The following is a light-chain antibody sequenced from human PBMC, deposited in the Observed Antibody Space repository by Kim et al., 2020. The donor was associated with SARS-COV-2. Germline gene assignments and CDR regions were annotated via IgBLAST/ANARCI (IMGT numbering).Light chain of an antibody. Sequence: SSELTQDPAVSVALGQTVRITCQGDSLRSYYETWYQQKPGQAPILVIYGKNNRPSGIPDRFSGSSSGNTASLTITGTQAGDEADCYCNSRDSNDNVVFGG. CDR2: GKN. V-gene: IGLV3-19*01. CDR1: SLRSYY. J-gene: IGLJ3*02. CDR3: NSRDSNDNVV.